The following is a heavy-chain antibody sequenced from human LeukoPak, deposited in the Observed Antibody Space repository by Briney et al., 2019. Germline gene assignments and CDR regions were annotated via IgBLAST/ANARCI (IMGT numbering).Heavy chain of an antibody. D-gene: IGHD4-17*01. J-gene: IGHJ4*02. CDR3: ARDPYGDYGDCFDY. Sequence: GGSLRHSCAASGFTFSTYWMSWVRQAPGKGLEWVANIKHDGSEKYYVDSVKGRFTISRDNAKKSLHLQMNSLRAEDTAVYYCARDPYGDYGDCFDYWGQGTLVIVSS. V-gene: IGHV3-7*01. CDR1: GFTFSTYW. CDR2: IKHDGSEK.